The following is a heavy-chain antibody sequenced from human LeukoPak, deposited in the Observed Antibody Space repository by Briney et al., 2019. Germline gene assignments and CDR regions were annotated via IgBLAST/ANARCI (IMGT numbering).Heavy chain of an antibody. J-gene: IGHJ5*02. CDR2: IYTSGST. D-gene: IGHD3-10*01. Sequence: SETLSLTCTVSGGSISSYYWSWIRQPAGKGLEWIGRIYTSGSTNYNPSLKSRVTMSVDTSKNQFSLKLSSVTAADTAVYYCARLTMVRGVMTPYGWFDPWDQGTLVTVSS. CDR3: ARLTMVRGVMTPYGWFDP. V-gene: IGHV4-4*07. CDR1: GGSISSYY.